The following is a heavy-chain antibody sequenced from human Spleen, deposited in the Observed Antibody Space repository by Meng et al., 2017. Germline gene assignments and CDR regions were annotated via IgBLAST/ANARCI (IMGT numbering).Heavy chain of an antibody. CDR1: GYTFTAYY. J-gene: IGHJ4*02. V-gene: IGHV1-2*06. Sequence: VQVGPSWAGVNETWASVKVSCKPSGYTFTAYYIHWVRKAPGQGLEWMVHINPDTGDTLYAQNFQGRVSMTGDTSISTAYMELSGLRSDDTAMYYCARDEDISAAGKLFGDYWGQGTLVTVSS. CDR2: INPDTGDT. D-gene: IGHD6-13*01. CDR3: ARDEDISAAGKLFGDY.